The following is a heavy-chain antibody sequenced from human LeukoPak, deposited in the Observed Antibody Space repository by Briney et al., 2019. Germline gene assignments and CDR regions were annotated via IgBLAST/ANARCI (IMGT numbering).Heavy chain of an antibody. Sequence: GGSLRLSCAASGCTFSSYAMHWVRQAPGKGREWVAVISYDGSNKHHADSVKGRFTISRDDAKNTLYLQMNSLRAEDTAVHYCARGGGYTYGYTPYYFDHWGQGTLVTVSS. CDR2: ISYDGSNK. V-gene: IGHV3-30-3*01. CDR1: GCTFSSYA. CDR3: ARGGGYTYGYTPYYFDH. J-gene: IGHJ4*02. D-gene: IGHD5-18*01.